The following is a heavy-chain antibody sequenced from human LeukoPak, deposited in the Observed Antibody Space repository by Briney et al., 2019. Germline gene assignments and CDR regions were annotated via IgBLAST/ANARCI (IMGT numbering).Heavy chain of an antibody. V-gene: IGHV3-7*04. Sequence: GGSLRLSCAASGFTFSSYSMNWVRQAPGKGLEWVANIKQDGSEKYYVDSVKGRFTISRDNAKNSLYLQMNSLRAEDTALYYCGRGGRPDYWAQRPLVTVSS. J-gene: IGHJ4*02. D-gene: IGHD1-26*01. CDR1: GFTFSSYS. CDR3: GRGGRPDY. CDR2: IKQDGSEK.